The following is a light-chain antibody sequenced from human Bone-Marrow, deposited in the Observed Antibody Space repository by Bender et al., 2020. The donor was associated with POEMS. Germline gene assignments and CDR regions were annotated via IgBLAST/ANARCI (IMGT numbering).Light chain of an antibody. CDR2: DNT. CDR1: SSNIGAGYD. J-gene: IGLJ2*01. CDR3: QSYDTSLSGVV. V-gene: IGLV1-40*01. Sequence: QSVLTQPPSVSGAPGQRVTISCTGSSSNIGAGYDVQWYQQLPGTAPKFLIYDNTNRPSGVSARFSGSKSDTSASLAITGLQAEDEADYYCQSYDTSLSGVVFGGGTKLTVL.